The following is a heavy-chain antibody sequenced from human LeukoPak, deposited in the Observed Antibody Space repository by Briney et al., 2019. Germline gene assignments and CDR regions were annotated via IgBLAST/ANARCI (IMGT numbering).Heavy chain of an antibody. CDR1: GFTFRDYW. CDR2: INSDGSAT. CDR3: ARGTAGYHSSYFDY. D-gene: IGHD3-16*02. V-gene: IGHV3-74*01. Sequence: GGSLRLSCIASGFTFRDYWMHWVRQAPGKGLVWVSRINSDGSATAYADSVKGRFTISRDNAENTLYLQMNSLRAEDTAVYYCARGTAGYHSSYFDYWGQGTLVTVSS. J-gene: IGHJ4*02.